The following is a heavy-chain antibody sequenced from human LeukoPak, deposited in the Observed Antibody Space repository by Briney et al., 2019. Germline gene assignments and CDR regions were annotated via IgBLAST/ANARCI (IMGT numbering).Heavy chain of an antibody. V-gene: IGHV4-59*11. Sequence: SETLSLTCTVSGGSISSHYWSWIRQPPGKGLEWIGYIYYSGSTNYNPSLKSRVTISVDTSKNQFSLKLSSVTAADTAVYYCARVRVGYYGSGTGYYYYYMDVWGKGTTVTVSS. CDR3: ARVRVGYYGSGTGYYYYYMDV. CDR2: IYYSGST. CDR1: GGSISSHY. D-gene: IGHD3-10*01. J-gene: IGHJ6*03.